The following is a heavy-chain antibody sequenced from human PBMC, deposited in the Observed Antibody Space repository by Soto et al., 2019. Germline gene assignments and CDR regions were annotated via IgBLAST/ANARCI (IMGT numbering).Heavy chain of an antibody. J-gene: IGHJ5*02. CDR3: APKVGGSSPYNWFDP. V-gene: IGHV3-23*01. Sequence: VGSLRLSCAASGFTFSSYAMSWVRQAPGKGLEWVSAISGSGGSTYYADSVKGRFTISRDNSKNTLYLQMNSLRAEDTAVYYCAPKVGGSSPYNWFDPWGQGTLVTVSS. D-gene: IGHD2-15*01. CDR1: GFTFSSYA. CDR2: ISGSGGST.